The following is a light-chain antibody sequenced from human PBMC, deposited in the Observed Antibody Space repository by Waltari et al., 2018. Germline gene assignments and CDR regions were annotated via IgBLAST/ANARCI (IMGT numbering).Light chain of an antibody. Sequence: DTQMPQSPSYLFASVGDRVTITCRASQSISTSLNWYQHRPGQAPQILIYATSTLQRGVPSRFSGSGAAADVTLTIRGVQPEDCAIYDCQQRLPAPKFTFGGGSKV. V-gene: IGKV1-39*01. CDR2: ATS. CDR1: QSISTS. CDR3: QQRLPAPKFT. J-gene: IGKJ4*01.